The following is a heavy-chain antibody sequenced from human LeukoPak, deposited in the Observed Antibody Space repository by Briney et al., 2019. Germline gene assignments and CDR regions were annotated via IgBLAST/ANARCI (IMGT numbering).Heavy chain of an antibody. J-gene: IGHJ4*02. Sequence: GGSLRLSCAASGFIFSSFAMSWVRQAPGKGLEWVSTISVSGGTTYYADSVKGRFTISRDNSKNTLYLQMNSLRAEDTAVYYCAKDRVTTLDYWGQGTLVTVSS. CDR3: AKDRVTTLDY. CDR2: ISVSGGTT. V-gene: IGHV3-23*01. D-gene: IGHD4-17*01. CDR1: GFIFSSFA.